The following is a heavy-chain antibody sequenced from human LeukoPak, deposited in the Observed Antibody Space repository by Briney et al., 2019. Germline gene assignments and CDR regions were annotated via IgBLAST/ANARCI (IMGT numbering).Heavy chain of an antibody. D-gene: IGHD4-17*01. V-gene: IGHV4-39*07. J-gene: IGHJ5*02. CDR1: GGSISTSSYY. CDR2: IYYSGSS. CDR3: ARVGYGDYVWLDP. Sequence: SETLSLTCTVSGGSISTSSYYWGWIRQPPGKGLEWIGSIYYSGSSYYNPSLKSRVTISVDKSKNQFSLKLSSVTAADTAVYYCARVGYGDYVWLDPWGQGTLVTVSS.